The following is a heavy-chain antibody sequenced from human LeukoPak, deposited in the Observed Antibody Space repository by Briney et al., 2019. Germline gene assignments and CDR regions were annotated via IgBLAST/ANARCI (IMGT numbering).Heavy chain of an antibody. CDR1: GFIFSDYI. D-gene: IGHD5-24*01. J-gene: IGHJ4*02. V-gene: IGHV3-48*04. CDR3: ARDRGDGYLDY. Sequence: GGSLRLSCAASGFIFSDYIMNWVRQVPGKGLEWVSYISSSSYTIYYAGSVKGRFTISRDNAKNSLYLHMNSLRAEDTALYYCARDRGDGYLDYWGQGTLVIVSS. CDR2: ISSSSYTI.